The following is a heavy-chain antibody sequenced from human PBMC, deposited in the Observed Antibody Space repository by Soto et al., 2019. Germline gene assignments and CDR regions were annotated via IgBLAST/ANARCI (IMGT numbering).Heavy chain of an antibody. CDR1: GFSLCTDVVG. Sequence: QITLKESGPTLVKPTQTLTLTCTFSGFSLCTDVVGVGWVRQTPGKALEWLAIIYWADDKHYSPSLKSRLSSTKDTSKNLVVLTMSNMDPVDTATYYCAQKGFGSWINFGLWGRGTLVTVSS. V-gene: IGHV2-5*02. CDR2: IYWADDK. D-gene: IGHD2-15*01. CDR3: AQKGFGSWINFGL. J-gene: IGHJ2*01.